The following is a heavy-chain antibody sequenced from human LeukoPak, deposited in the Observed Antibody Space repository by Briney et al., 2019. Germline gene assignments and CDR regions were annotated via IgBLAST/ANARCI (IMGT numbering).Heavy chain of an antibody. CDR1: GHTFSSNG. J-gene: IGHJ4*02. CDR3: ARAPTYYYDSSGYLCY. V-gene: IGHV1-18*01. Sequence: ASLKVSCKTSGHTFSSNGITWVRQAPGQGLEWMGWISGYNGDTKYAQILQDRVTMTTDTSTSTAYMELRSLRSDDTAVYYCARAPTYYYDSSGYLCYWGQGTLVTVSS. CDR2: ISGYNGDT. D-gene: IGHD3-22*01.